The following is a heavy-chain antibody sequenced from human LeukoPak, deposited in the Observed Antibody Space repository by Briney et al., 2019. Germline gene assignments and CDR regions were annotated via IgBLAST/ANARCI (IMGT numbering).Heavy chain of an antibody. CDR3: ARQVRSWCFDY. CDR2: IYYSGST. D-gene: IGHD6-13*01. Sequence: ASETLSLTCTVSGGSIGSGSSHWGWIRQSPGKGLEWIGSIYYSGSTYYNPSLKSRVTISVDTSKNRFSLKVSSVTAADTAVYYCARQVRSWCFDYWGQGTLVTVSS. J-gene: IGHJ4*02. V-gene: IGHV4-39*01. CDR1: GGSIGSGSSH.